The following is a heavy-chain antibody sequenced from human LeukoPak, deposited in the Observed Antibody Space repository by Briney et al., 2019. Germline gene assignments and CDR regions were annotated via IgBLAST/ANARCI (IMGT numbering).Heavy chain of an antibody. V-gene: IGHV4-39*07. CDR2: INHSGST. CDR3: ARYHNILTGFDY. J-gene: IGHJ4*02. Sequence: LETLSLTCTVSGGSISSGSYYWSWIRQPPGKGLEWIGEINHSGSTNYNPSLKSRVTISVDTSKNQFSLKLSSVTAADTAVYYCARYHNILTGFDYWGQGTLVTVSS. D-gene: IGHD3-9*01. CDR1: GGSISSGSYY.